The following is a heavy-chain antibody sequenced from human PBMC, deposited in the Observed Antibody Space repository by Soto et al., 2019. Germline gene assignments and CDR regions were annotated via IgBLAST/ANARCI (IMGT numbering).Heavy chain of an antibody. CDR2: IWYDGSNK. J-gene: IGHJ4*02. CDR1: GFTFSSYG. D-gene: IGHD6-6*01. Sequence: GGSLRLSCAASGFTFSSYGMHWVRQAPGKGLEWVTVIWYDGSNKYYADSVKGRFTISGDNSKNTLYLQMNSLRAEDTAVYYCARELGAARLYEYSSSSDYFDYWGQGTLVTVSS. CDR3: ARELGAARLYEYSSSSDYFDY. V-gene: IGHV3-33*01.